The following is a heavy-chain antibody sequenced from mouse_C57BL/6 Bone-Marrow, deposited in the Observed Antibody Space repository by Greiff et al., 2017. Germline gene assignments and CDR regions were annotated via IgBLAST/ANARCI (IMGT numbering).Heavy chain of an antibody. Sequence: VQLKESGGGLVKPGGSLKLSCAASGFTFSDYGMHWVRQAPEKGLEWVAYISSGSSTIYYADTVKGRFPISRDNAKNTLFLQMTSLRSEDTAMYYCARPGSYAMDYWGQGTSVTVSS. CDR1: GFTFSDYG. CDR2: ISSGSSTI. V-gene: IGHV5-17*01. J-gene: IGHJ4*01. CDR3: ARPGSYAMDY.